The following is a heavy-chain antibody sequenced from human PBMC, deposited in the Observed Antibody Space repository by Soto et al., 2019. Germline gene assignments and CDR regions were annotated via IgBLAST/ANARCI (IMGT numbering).Heavy chain of an antibody. CDR3: VSDPDGDLDFDY. Sequence: EVHLVESGGELVQPGGSLRLSCAASGFNFPTYAMNWVRQAPGKGLEWLSFIHMTHNVIFYADSVRGRFTISRDNAKDSLYPQMNSLRVDDTAVYYCVSDPDGDLDFDYWGQGTLVTVSS. CDR1: GFNFPTYA. CDR2: IHMTHNVI. D-gene: IGHD4-17*01. J-gene: IGHJ4*02. V-gene: IGHV3-48*01.